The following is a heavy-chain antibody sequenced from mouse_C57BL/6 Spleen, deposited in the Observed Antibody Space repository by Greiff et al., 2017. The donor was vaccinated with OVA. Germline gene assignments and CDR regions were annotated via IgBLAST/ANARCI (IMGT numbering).Heavy chain of an antibody. J-gene: IGHJ3*01. CDR3: ARSGVLPWFAY. CDR1: GYTFTSYW. Sequence: QVQLQQPGAELVKPGASVKLSCKASGYTFTSYWMHWVKQRPGQGLEWIGMIHPNSGSTNYNEKFKSKATLTVDKSSSTAYMQLSSLTSEDSAVYYCARSGVLPWFAYWGQGTLVTVSA. D-gene: IGHD3-1*01. CDR2: IHPNSGST. V-gene: IGHV1-64*01.